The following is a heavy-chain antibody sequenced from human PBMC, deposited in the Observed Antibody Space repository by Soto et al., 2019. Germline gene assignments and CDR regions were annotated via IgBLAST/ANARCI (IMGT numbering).Heavy chain of an antibody. CDR3: AGLGYCSSTSCPREYNWFDP. V-gene: IGHV4-34*01. D-gene: IGHD2-2*01. CDR2: INHSGST. CDR1: GGSFSGYY. J-gene: IGHJ5*02. Sequence: SETLSLTCAVYGGSFSGYYWSWIRQPPGKGLEWIWEINHSGSTNYNPSLKSRVTISVDTSKNQFSLKLSSVTAADTAVYYCAGLGYCSSTSCPREYNWFDPWGQGTLVTVSS.